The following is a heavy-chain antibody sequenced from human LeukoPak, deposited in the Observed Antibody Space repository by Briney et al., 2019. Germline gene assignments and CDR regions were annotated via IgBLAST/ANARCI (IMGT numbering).Heavy chain of an antibody. Sequence: GGSLRLSCAASGFTFSSYAMSWVRQAPGKGLEWVSAISGSGGSPYYADSVKGRFTISRDNSKNTLYLQMNSLRAEDTAVYYLRKRWAAAGGFDYWGQGTWVTVPS. J-gene: IGHJ4*02. CDR3: RKRWAAAGGFDY. D-gene: IGHD4-23*01. CDR2: ISGSGGSP. CDR1: GFTFSSYA. V-gene: IGHV3-23*01.